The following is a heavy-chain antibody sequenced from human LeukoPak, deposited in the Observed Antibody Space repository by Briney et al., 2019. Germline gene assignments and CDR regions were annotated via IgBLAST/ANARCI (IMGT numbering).Heavy chain of an antibody. CDR3: ARMTTTAVTLD. D-gene: IGHD4-23*01. Sequence: SETLSLTFTVSGGSISSSGYSWGWVRQPPGKGLEYIASIYYTGRTYYNPSLQSRVSISVDTSKTQFSLSLSSVTAADTAVYYCARMTTTAVTLDWGQGTLVTVSS. J-gene: IGHJ4*02. CDR2: IYYTGRT. V-gene: IGHV4-39*01. CDR1: GGSISSSGYS.